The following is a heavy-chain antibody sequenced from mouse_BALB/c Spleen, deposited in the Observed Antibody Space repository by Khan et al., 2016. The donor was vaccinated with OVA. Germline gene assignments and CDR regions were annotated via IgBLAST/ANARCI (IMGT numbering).Heavy chain of an antibody. Sequence: EVQLVESGGGLVQPGGSLKLSCATSGFTFSDYYMSWVRQTPEKRLEWVAYISNGGGSTYYPDTVKGRFTISRDNAKNTLYLQMSRLKSEDTAMYYCARVYGNYAMDYWGQGTSVTVSS. D-gene: IGHD2-1*01. V-gene: IGHV5-12*02. CDR3: ARVYGNYAMDY. CDR1: GFTFSDYY. J-gene: IGHJ4*01. CDR2: ISNGGGST.